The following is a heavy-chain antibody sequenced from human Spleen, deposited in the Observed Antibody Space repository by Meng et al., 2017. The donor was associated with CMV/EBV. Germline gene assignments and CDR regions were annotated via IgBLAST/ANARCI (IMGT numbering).Heavy chain of an antibody. CDR3: AKDRYQTNYFDF. CDR2: MYDATTRT. Sequence: GGSLRLSCAASGFPFSTYAMSWVRQAPGKGLEWVSFMYDATTRTQYADSVKGRFTISRGNSKSTLYLQMNSLRAEDTAVYYCAKDRYQTNYFDFWGQGTLVTVSS. V-gene: IGHV3-23*03. J-gene: IGHJ4*02. CDR1: GFPFSTYA. D-gene: IGHD1-1*01.